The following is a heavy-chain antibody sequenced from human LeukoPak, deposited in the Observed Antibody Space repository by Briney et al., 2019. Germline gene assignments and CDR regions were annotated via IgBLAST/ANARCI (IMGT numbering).Heavy chain of an antibody. CDR3: ARVGGYSYGYLSSYYFDY. Sequence: GRSLRLSCAASGFTFSSYAMHWVRQAPGKGLEWVAVISYDGSNKYYADSVKGRFTISRDNSKNTLYLQMNSLSAEDTAVYYCARVGGYSYGYLSSYYFDYWGQGNLVTVSS. V-gene: IGHV3-30*04. D-gene: IGHD5-18*01. J-gene: IGHJ4*02. CDR2: ISYDGSNK. CDR1: GFTFSSYA.